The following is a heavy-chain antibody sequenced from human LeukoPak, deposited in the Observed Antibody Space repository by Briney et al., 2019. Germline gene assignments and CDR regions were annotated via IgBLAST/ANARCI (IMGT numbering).Heavy chain of an antibody. V-gene: IGHV4-30-4*01. CDR1: GGSISSGDYY. CDR3: AIDDYGEGNFDY. D-gene: IGHD4-17*01. Sequence: SQTLSLTCTVSGGSISSGDYYWSWIRQPPGKGLEWIGYIYYSGSTYYNPSLKSRVTISVDTSKNQFSLKLSSVTAADTAVYYCAIDDYGEGNFDYWGQGTLVTVSS. CDR2: IYYSGST. J-gene: IGHJ4*02.